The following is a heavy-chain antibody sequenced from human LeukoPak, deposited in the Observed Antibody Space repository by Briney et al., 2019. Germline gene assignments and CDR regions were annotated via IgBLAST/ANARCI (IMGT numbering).Heavy chain of an antibody. D-gene: IGHD1-1*01. CDR2: IYHSGST. CDR3: ARDLGLERTPRWFDP. V-gene: IGHV4-30-2*01. CDR1: GGSISSGGYS. J-gene: IGHJ5*02. Sequence: SQTLSLTCAVSGGSISSGGYSWSWIRQPPGKGLEWIGYIYHSGSTYYNPSLKSRVTISVDRSKNQFSLKLSSVTAADTAVYYCARDLGLERTPRWFDPWGQGTLVTVSS.